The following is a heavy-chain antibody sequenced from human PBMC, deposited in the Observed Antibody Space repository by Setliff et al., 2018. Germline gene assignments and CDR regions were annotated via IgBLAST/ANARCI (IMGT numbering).Heavy chain of an antibody. Sequence: SETLSLTCAVYGGSFSGYYWSWIRQPPGKGLEWIGEINHSGTTNYNPSLKSRVTISVDTSKNQFSLKLSSVTAADTAMYYCARGYYYDSSSYSTDYFDYWGQGTLVTVSS. V-gene: IGHV4-34*01. CDR3: ARGYYYDSSSYSTDYFDY. J-gene: IGHJ4*02. D-gene: IGHD3-22*01. CDR2: INHSGTT. CDR1: GGSFSGYY.